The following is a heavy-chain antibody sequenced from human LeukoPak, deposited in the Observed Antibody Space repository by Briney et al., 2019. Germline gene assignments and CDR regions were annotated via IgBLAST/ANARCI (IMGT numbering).Heavy chain of an antibody. V-gene: IGHV4-39*01. CDR2: IYSSGST. Sequence: SETLSLTCTVSGGSISSSYYYWGWIRQPPGKGLEWIGSIYSSGSTYYNPSLKSRVTISVDTSKNQFSLKLTSVTAADTAVYYCARHSGPWGQGTLVTVSS. J-gene: IGHJ5*02. CDR3: ARHSGP. CDR1: GGSISSSYYY.